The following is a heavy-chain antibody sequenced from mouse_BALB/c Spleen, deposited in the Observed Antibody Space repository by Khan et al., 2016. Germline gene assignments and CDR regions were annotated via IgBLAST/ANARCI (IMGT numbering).Heavy chain of an antibody. CDR1: RFNLKDYY. D-gene: IGHD2-4*01. V-gene: IGHV14-4*02. CDR3: NAVCYDSDADL. Sequence: VQLQQSGAELVRSGASVKLSCTASRFNLKDYYIHLVQQRPEQGLEWIGWIDPDNGDTEYDPKFPGKATLTPATSSNTAYLQLNSLTSDDTAVSYCNAVCYDSDADLWGLGSTLTGSS. CDR2: IDPDNGDT. J-gene: IGHJ2*01.